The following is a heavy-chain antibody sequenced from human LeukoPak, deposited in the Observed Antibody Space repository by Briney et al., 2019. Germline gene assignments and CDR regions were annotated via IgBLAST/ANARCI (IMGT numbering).Heavy chain of an antibody. D-gene: IGHD3-22*01. CDR2: IYCSGST. Sequence: SETLSLTCTVSGGSISSYYWSWIRQPPGKGLEWIGYIYCSGSTNYNPSLKSRVTISVDTSKNQFSLKLSSVTAADTAVYYCARGRDYYEYYFDYWGQGTLVTVSS. CDR3: ARGRDYYEYYFDY. V-gene: IGHV4-59*01. CDR1: GGSISSYY. J-gene: IGHJ4*02.